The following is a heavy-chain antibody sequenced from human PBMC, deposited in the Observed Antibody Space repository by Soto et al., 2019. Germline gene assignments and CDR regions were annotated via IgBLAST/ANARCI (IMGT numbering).Heavy chain of an antibody. V-gene: IGHV3-23*01. CDR2: ISGSGGST. CDR3: AKARLRERYGVVRAAGLGHDY. J-gene: IGHJ4*02. D-gene: IGHD2-8*01. CDR1: GFTFSSYA. Sequence: GGSLRLSCAASGFTFSSYAMSWVRQAPGKGLEWVSAISGSGGSTYYADSVKGRFTISRDNSKNTLYLQMNSLRAEDTAVYYCAKARLRERYGVVRAAGLGHDYWGQGTLVTVSS.